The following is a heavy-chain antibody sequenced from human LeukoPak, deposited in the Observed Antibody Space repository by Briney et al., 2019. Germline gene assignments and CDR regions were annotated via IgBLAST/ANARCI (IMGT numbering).Heavy chain of an antibody. Sequence: GGSLRLSCAASGFTFDDYAMHWVRQAPGKGLEWVSLISWDGGSTYYADSVKGRFTISRDNSKNSLYLQMNSLRAEDTALYYCAKDGGTAMDYYYYYMDVWGKGTTVTVSS. CDR3: AKDGGTAMDYYYYYMDV. V-gene: IGHV3-43D*03. D-gene: IGHD5-18*01. CDR1: GFTFDDYA. CDR2: ISWDGGST. J-gene: IGHJ6*03.